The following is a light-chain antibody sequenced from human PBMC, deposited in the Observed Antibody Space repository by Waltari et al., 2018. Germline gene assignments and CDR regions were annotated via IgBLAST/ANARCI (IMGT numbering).Light chain of an antibody. J-gene: IGKJ4*01. CDR1: QSISGW. CDR2: DVS. V-gene: IGKV1-5*01. Sequence: DILMTQSPSTLSASVGDRVTITCRASQSISGWLAGYQQQPWKAPKILISDVSSLESGVPSRFSGSGSGTKFTLTISSLQPDDFATYYCQHYSSYLVTFGEGTKVEI. CDR3: QHYSSYLVT.